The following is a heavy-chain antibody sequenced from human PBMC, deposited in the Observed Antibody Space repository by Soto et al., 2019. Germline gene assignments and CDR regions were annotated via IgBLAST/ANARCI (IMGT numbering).Heavy chain of an antibody. J-gene: IGHJ6*03. CDR3: AAPRGAFTGGNYYMDV. Sequence: ASVKVSCKASGYTFTSYDINWVRQATGQGLEWMGWMNPNSGNTNYAQKFQERVTITRDMSTSTAYMELSSLRSEDTAVYYCAAPRGAFTGGNYYMDVWGKGTTVTVSS. D-gene: IGHD1-1*01. CDR1: GYTFTSYD. V-gene: IGHV1-8*01. CDR2: MNPNSGNT.